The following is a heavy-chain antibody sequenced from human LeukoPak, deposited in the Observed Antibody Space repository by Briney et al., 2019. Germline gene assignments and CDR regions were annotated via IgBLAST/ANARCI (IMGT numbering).Heavy chain of an antibody. CDR3: ARASGGSPSVYYGMDV. CDR1: GFTFSSYG. Sequence: GGSLRLSCAASGFTFSSYGIHWVRQAPGKGLEWVAIIWYDGSKKYYGESVKGRFTISRDNSKNTLYLQMNSLRAEDTALYYCARASGGSPSVYYGMDVWGQGTTVTVSS. V-gene: IGHV3-33*01. D-gene: IGHD6-25*01. CDR2: IWYDGSKK. J-gene: IGHJ6*02.